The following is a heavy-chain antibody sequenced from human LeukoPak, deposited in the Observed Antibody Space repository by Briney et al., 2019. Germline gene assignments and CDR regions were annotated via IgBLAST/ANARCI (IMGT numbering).Heavy chain of an antibody. J-gene: IGHJ6*03. CDR3: ARDFSSSSTVYYYYYMDV. D-gene: IGHD6-6*01. V-gene: IGHV4-34*01. CDR2: INHSGST. Sequence: SETLSLTCAVYGGSFSGYYWSWIRQPPGKGLEWIGEINHSGSTNYNPSLKSRVTISVDTSKNQFSLKLSSVTAADTAIYYCARDFSSSSTVYYYYYMDVWGKGTTVTVSS. CDR1: GGSFSGYY.